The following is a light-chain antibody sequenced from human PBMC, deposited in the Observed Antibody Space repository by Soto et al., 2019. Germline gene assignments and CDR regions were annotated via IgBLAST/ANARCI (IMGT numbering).Light chain of an antibody. V-gene: IGKV3-20*01. CDR3: QKYGTSPLT. Sequence: DIVLTQSPCTLSLSPGERTTLSCRASQSISSSSLAWYQQKPGQAPRLLIYGTSSRATGIPDRFSGSGSGTDFTLTISRLEPEDFAVYYCQKYGTSPLTFGPGTKVDIK. J-gene: IGKJ3*01. CDR1: QSISSSS. CDR2: GTS.